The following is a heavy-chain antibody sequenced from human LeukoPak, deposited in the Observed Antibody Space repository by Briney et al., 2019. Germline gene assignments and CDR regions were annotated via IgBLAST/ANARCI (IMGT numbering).Heavy chain of an antibody. J-gene: IGHJ3*02. Sequence: GESLQISFKGSGYTFTTYWIAWVRQMPGKGLECMGIIYPGDSDTRYSPSFQGQVTISADKSISTAYLQWSSLKASDTALYYCARHAILGATRSHLDIWGQGTMVAVSP. V-gene: IGHV5-51*01. CDR3: ARHAILGATRSHLDI. CDR1: GYTFTTYW. CDR2: IYPGDSDT. D-gene: IGHD1-26*01.